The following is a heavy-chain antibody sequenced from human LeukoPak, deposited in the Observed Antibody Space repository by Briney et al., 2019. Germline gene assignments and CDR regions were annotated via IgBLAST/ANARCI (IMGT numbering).Heavy chain of an antibody. Sequence: SGGSLILSCAASGFTLSSYAMTWVRQAPGKGLEWVSLITGSGDTTYYADSVKGRFTISRDNSKNTLYLQMHSLRAEDTALYYCAKDDRGHCGGNCYVNWGQGTLVTVSS. D-gene: IGHD2-21*02. CDR1: GFTLSSYA. J-gene: IGHJ4*02. V-gene: IGHV3-23*01. CDR2: ITGSGDTT. CDR3: AKDDRGHCGGNCYVN.